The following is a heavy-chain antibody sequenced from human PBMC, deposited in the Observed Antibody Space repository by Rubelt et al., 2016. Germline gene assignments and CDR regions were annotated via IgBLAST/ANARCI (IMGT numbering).Heavy chain of an antibody. Sequence: QVQLVESGGGVVQPGRSLRLSCAASGFTFSSYAMHWVRQAPGKGLEWISVTSGGKSYYADSVKGRFTISSDNSKNSLYLQMSRLRAEDTAMYYCAGYSSFHPDHWGQGSLVTVSS. CDR1: GFTFSSYA. CDR2: TSGGKS. J-gene: IGHJ4*02. CDR3: AGYSSFHPDH. V-gene: IGHV3-30*14. D-gene: IGHD6-19*01.